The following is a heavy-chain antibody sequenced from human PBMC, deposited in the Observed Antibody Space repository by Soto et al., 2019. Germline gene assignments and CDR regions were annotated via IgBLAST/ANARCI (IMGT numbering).Heavy chain of an antibody. CDR1: GFTFTSTA. D-gene: IGHD3-22*01. CDR3: AADGAYYYDSSGYPGDYGMDV. CDR2: IVVGSGNT. V-gene: IGHV1-58*01. J-gene: IGHJ6*02. Sequence: ASVKVSCKASGFTFTSTAVQWVRQARGQRLEWIGWIVVGSGNTNYAQKFQERVTITRDMSTSTAYMELSSLRSEDTAVYYCAADGAYYYDSSGYPGDYGMDVWGQGTTVTVSS.